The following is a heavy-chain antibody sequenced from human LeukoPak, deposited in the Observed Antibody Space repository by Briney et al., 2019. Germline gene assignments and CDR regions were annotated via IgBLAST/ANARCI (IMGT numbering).Heavy chain of an antibody. V-gene: IGHV3-23*01. Sequence: GGSLRLSCAASGFIFSDYSFNWVRQAPGKGLEWVSTISDSGGSTYYADSVKGRFTISRDNSKNTLYLQMDSLRAEDTAIHYCAKVPYSDYGAGRPPFMDVWGQGTTVAVSS. CDR1: GFIFSDYS. CDR2: ISDSGGST. J-gene: IGHJ6*02. D-gene: IGHD3-10*01. CDR3: AKVPYSDYGAGRPPFMDV.